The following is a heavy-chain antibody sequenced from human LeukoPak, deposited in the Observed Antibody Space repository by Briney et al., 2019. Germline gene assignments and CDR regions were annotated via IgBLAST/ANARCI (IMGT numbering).Heavy chain of an antibody. Sequence: SVKVSCKASGYTFTGYYMHWVRQAPGQGLEWMGRIIPIFGTANYAQKFQGRVTITTDESTSTAYMELSSLRSEDTAVYYCARDPPPSGSYDSRDIWGQGTMVTVSS. CDR3: ARDPPPSGSYDSRDI. D-gene: IGHD1-26*01. CDR2: IIPIFGTA. J-gene: IGHJ3*02. V-gene: IGHV1-69*05. CDR1: GYTFTGYY.